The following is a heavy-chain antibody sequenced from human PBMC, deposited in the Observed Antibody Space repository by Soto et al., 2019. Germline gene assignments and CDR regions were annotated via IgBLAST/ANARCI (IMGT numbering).Heavy chain of an antibody. Sequence: QITLKESGPTLVKPTQTLTLTCTFSGFSLSTREVGVGWLRQPPGKALEWLALIYWDDDKRYSPSLKSRFTIINDTSKNQVVLTMTNMDPVDTATYYCAHITMLRGVVPLFDHWGQGTLVTVSS. CDR2: IYWDDDK. D-gene: IGHD3-10*01. CDR1: GFSLSTREVG. CDR3: AHITMLRGVVPLFDH. J-gene: IGHJ4*02. V-gene: IGHV2-5*02.